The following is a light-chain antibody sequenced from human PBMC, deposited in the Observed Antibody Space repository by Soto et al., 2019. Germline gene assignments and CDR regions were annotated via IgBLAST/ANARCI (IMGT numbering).Light chain of an antibody. J-gene: IGKJ3*01. V-gene: IGKV1-39*01. Sequence: DIHMTQSPSSLSASVGDRFAITCRASQPINDYLNWYRQAPGKAPTLLIYSASSLRSGVPSRFSGRGYGTNFTLIISSLQPEDFATYYCQQTYTTPPETFGPGTKVDIK. CDR3: QQTYTTPPET. CDR2: SAS. CDR1: QPINDY.